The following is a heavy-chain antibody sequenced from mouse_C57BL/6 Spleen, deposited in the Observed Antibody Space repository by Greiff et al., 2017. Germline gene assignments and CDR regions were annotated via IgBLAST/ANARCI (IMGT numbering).Heavy chain of an antibody. CDR2: ISSGGSYT. D-gene: IGHD4-1*01. CDR1: GFTFSSYG. V-gene: IGHV5-6*02. J-gene: IGHJ2*01. Sequence: EVKLMESGGDLVKPGGSLKLSCAASGFTFSSYGMSWVRQTPDKRLEWVATISSGGSYTYYPDSVKGRVTISRDNAKNTLYLQRSSLKSEDTAMYYCARRGWDGYYFDYWGQGTTLTVSS. CDR3: ARRGWDGYYFDY.